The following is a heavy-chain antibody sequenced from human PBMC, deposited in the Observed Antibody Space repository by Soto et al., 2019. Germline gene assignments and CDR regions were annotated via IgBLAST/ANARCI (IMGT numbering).Heavy chain of an antibody. D-gene: IGHD6-19*01. V-gene: IGHV3-23*01. Sequence: EVQLLESGGGLVQPGGSLRLSCAASGFTFNKYAMTWVRQAPGKGLEWVSSISGSGGTTYHADSVKGRFTISRDNSKTTLYLQRNSWRAEDTAVYYCAKERSIAVGDTYRWLDPWGQGTLVTVSS. CDR1: GFTFNKYA. CDR2: ISGSGGTT. J-gene: IGHJ5*02. CDR3: AKERSIAVGDTYRWLDP.